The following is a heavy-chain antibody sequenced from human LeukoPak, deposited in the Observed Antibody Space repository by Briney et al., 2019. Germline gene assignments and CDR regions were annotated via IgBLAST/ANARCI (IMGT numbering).Heavy chain of an antibody. CDR3: ARLQWTYYYYMDV. V-gene: IGHV4-59*07. D-gene: IGHD5-24*01. J-gene: IGHJ6*03. CDR2: IFYSGSS. CDR1: DGSISTYY. Sequence: SDTLSLTCTVSDGSISTYYWSWIRQPPGKGLEWIGNIFYSGSSNYNPSLKSRVTISVDTAKNQFSLTLSSVTAADTAVYYCARLQWTYYYYMDVWGKGTTVTVSS.